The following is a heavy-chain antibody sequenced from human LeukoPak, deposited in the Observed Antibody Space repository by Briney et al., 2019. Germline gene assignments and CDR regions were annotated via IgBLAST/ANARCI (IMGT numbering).Heavy chain of an antibody. CDR1: GYSFTSYW. CDR2: IYPGDSDT. D-gene: IGHD6-19*01. Sequence: GESLKISCKGSGYSFTSYWIGWVRQMPGKGLEWMGIIYPGDSDTRYSPSFQGQVTISADKSISTAYLQSSSLKASDTAMYYCAKLASGWSVPYYFDYWGQGTLVTVSS. CDR3: AKLASGWSVPYYFDY. J-gene: IGHJ4*02. V-gene: IGHV5-51*01.